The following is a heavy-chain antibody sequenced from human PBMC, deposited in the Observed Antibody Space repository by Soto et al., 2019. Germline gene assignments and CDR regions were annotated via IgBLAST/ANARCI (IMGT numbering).Heavy chain of an antibody. Sequence: QVQLVQSGAEVKKPGASVKVSCKASGYTFTGYYMHWVRQAPGQGLEWMGWINPNSGGTNYAQKFQGWVTMTRDTSISTAYMEMSRLRSGDTAVYSCARGWAYYDYVWGRYTPSSGMDVWGQWNTVTVSS. D-gene: IGHD3-16*01. J-gene: IGHJ6*02. CDR1: GYTFTGYY. V-gene: IGHV1-2*04. CDR2: INPNSGGT. CDR3: ARGWAYYDYVWGRYTPSSGMDV.